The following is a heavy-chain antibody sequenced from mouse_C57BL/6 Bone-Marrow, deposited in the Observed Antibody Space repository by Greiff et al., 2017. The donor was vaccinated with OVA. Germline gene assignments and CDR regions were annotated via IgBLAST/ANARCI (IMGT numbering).Heavy chain of an antibody. CDR3: AREAVAYYSNSYAMDY. J-gene: IGHJ4*01. CDR1: GYTFTDYN. V-gene: IGHV1-18*01. CDR2: INPNNGGT. Sequence: EVQLQQSGPELVKPGASVKIPCKASGYTFTDYNMDWVKQSHGKSLEWIGDINPNNGGTIYNQKFKGKATLTVDKSSSTASMELRSLTSEYTALYYCAREAVAYYSNSYAMDYWGQGTSVTVSS. D-gene: IGHD2-5*01.